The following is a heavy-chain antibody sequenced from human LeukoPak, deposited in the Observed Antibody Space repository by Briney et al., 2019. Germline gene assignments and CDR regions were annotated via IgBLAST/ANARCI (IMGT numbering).Heavy chain of an antibody. J-gene: IGHJ6*03. V-gene: IGHV1-8*01. CDR2: MNPNSGNT. CDR3: ARGPYYGSGSYHYYYYYMDV. D-gene: IGHD3-10*01. Sequence: ASVKVSCTASGYTFTSYDINWVRQATGQGLEWMGWMNPNSGNTGYAQKFQGRVTMTRNTSISTAYMELSSLRSEDTAVYYCARGPYYGSGSYHYYYYYMDVWGKGTTVTISS. CDR1: GYTFTSYD.